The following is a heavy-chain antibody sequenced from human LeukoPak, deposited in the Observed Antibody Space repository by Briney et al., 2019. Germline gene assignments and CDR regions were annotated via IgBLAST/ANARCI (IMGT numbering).Heavy chain of an antibody. D-gene: IGHD1-1*01. CDR1: GYTLIELS. Sequence: ASVKVSCKVSGYTLIELSMHWVRQAPGKGLEWMGWMNPNSGNTGYAQKFQGRVTMTRNTSISTAYMELSSLRSEDTAVYYCARGYNVYWGQGTLVTVSS. CDR3: ARGYNVY. V-gene: IGHV1-8*01. J-gene: IGHJ4*02. CDR2: MNPNSGNT.